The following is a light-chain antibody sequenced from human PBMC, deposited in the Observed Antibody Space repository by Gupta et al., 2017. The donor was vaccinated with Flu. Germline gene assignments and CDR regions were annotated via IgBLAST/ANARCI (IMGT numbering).Light chain of an antibody. Sequence: GERATLSCRASQSVSSYLAWYQQKPGQAPRLLIYDASNRATGIPARFSGSGSGTDFTLTSSSREPEDFAVYYCQQRSNWPRTFGQGTKVEIK. CDR2: DAS. V-gene: IGKV3-11*01. CDR3: QQRSNWPRT. CDR1: QSVSSY. J-gene: IGKJ1*01.